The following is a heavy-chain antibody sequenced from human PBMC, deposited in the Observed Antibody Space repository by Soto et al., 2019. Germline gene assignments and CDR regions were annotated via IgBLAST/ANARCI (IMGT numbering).Heavy chain of an antibody. CDR2: IYYSGST. Sequence: QLQLQESCPGLVKPSETLSLTCTVSGGSISSSSYYWGWIRQPPGKGLEWIGSIYYSGSTYYNPSLKSRVTISVDTSESQCSLKLSSVTAADTAVYYCARQVAVAGTWEPHAEYFQHWGQGTLVTVSS. CDR1: GGSISSSSYY. J-gene: IGHJ1*01. CDR3: ARQVAVAGTWEPHAEYFQH. V-gene: IGHV4-39*01. D-gene: IGHD6-19*01.